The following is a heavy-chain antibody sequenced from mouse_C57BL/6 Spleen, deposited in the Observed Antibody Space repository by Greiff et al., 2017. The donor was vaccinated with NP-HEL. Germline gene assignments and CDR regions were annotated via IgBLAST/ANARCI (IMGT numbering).Heavy chain of an antibody. Sequence: QVQLQQPGAELVKPGASVKLSCKASGYTFTSYWMHWVKQRPGRGLAWIGRFAPNSGGTKYNEKFKSKATLTVDKPSSTAYMQLSSLTSEDSAVYYCARGGTNYDGRYFDVWGTGTTVTVSS. CDR3: ARGGTNYDGRYFDV. V-gene: IGHV1-72*01. CDR1: GYTFTSYW. CDR2: FAPNSGGT. D-gene: IGHD2-4*01. J-gene: IGHJ1*03.